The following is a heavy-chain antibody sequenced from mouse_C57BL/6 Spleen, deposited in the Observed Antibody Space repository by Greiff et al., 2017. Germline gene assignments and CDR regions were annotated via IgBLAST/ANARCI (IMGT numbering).Heavy chain of an antibody. J-gene: IGHJ2*01. D-gene: IGHD1-1*01. V-gene: IGHV1-81*01. Sequence: VKLMESGAELARPGASVKLSCKASGYTFTSYGISWVKQRTGQGLEWIGEIYPRSGNTYYNEKFKGKATLTADNSSSTAYMELRSLTSEDSAVYFCAREGIYYGSSYFDYWGQGTTLTVSS. CDR3: AREGIYYGSSYFDY. CDR1: GYTFTSYG. CDR2: IYPRSGNT.